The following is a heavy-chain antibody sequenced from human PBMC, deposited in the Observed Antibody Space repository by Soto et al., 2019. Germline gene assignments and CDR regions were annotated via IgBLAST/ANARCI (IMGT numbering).Heavy chain of an antibody. D-gene: IGHD3-9*01. CDR2: ISFDGNII. CDR3: AKTFDTITYYFDY. V-gene: IGHV3-30-3*01. Sequence: GGSLRLSCAASEFSFSSYAMHWIRQAPGKGLEWVAVISFDGNIIHYADSVKGRFIISRDNSKNTLYLQMHSLSGEDTAVYYCAKTFDTITYYFDYWGQGTLVTVSS. CDR1: EFSFSSYA. J-gene: IGHJ4*02.